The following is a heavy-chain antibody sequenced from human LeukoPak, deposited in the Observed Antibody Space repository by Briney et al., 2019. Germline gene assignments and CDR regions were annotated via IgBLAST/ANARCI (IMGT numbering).Heavy chain of an antibody. V-gene: IGHV3-30*04. D-gene: IGHD6-19*01. CDR1: GFTFSSYA. CDR2: ISYDGSNK. Sequence: QPGGSLRLSCAASGFTFSSYAMHWVRQAPGKGLEWVAVISYDGSNKYYADSVKGRFTISRDISKNTLYLQMNSLRAEDTAVYYCAREGYSSGSGSVDAFDIWGQGTMVTVSS. J-gene: IGHJ3*02. CDR3: AREGYSSGSGSVDAFDI.